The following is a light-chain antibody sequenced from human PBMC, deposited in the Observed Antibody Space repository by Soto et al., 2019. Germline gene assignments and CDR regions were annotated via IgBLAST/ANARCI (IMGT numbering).Light chain of an antibody. CDR3: QQYGTSPPT. CDR2: GAS. J-gene: IGKJ3*01. V-gene: IGKV3-20*01. Sequence: EIVLTQSPGTLSLSPGERATLSCRASQSVSRNSLAWYQQQPGQAPRLLIYGASSRATDIPDRFSGSGSGTDFPLIVSRLEPEDFAVYFCQQYGTSPPTFGPGNKVDIK. CDR1: QSVSRNS.